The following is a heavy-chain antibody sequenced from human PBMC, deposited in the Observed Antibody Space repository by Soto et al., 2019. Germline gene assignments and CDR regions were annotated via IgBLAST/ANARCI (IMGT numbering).Heavy chain of an antibody. V-gene: IGHV1-58*01. CDR1: GFTFTSSA. D-gene: IGHD3-10*01. J-gene: IGHJ6*02. Sequence: ASVKVSCKASGFTFTSSAVQWVRQARGQRLEWIGWIIVGSGNTNYAPKFQERGTITRDMSTSTAYMELSSLRSEDTAVYYCAAVGPDLELWDRYYYYYYGMDVWGQGTTVTVSS. CDR2: IIVGSGNT. CDR3: AAVGPDLELWDRYYYYYYGMDV.